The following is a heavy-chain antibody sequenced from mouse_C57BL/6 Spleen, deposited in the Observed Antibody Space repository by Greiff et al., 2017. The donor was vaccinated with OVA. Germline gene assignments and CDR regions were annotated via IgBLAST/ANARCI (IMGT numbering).Heavy chain of an antibody. CDR3: ASTMVTGGLFDY. V-gene: IGHV1-19*01. D-gene: IGHD2-1*01. CDR1: GYTFTDYY. CDR2: INPYNGGT. J-gene: IGHJ2*01. Sequence: EVQLQQSGPVLVKPGASVKMSCKASGYTFTDYYMNWVKQSHGKSLEWIGVINPYNGGTSYNQKFKGKATLTVDKSSSTAYMELNSLTSEDSAVYYCASTMVTGGLFDYWGQGTTLTVSS.